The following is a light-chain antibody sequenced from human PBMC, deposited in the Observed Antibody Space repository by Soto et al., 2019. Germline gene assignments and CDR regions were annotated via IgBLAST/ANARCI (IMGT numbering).Light chain of an antibody. CDR2: DAS. Sequence: AIQLTQSPSSLSASVGDRVTITCRASQGISSALAWYQQKPGKAPKLLIYDASSLESGFPSRFSGSGAGTDFTLTISSLQPEDFATYYCQQFNNYPPYTFGQGTKLEIK. CDR1: QGISSA. V-gene: IGKV1D-13*01. J-gene: IGKJ2*01. CDR3: QQFNNYPPYT.